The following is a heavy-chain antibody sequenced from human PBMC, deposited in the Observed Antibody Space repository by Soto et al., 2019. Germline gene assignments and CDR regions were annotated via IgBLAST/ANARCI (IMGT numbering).Heavy chain of an antibody. J-gene: IGHJ4*02. Sequence: PGGSLRLSCAASGFTFSDYYMNWIRQAPGKGLEWISYISSSGTYTNYADSVRGRFTISRDNAKNSLYLQMNSLRAEDTAVYYCARDPHGGYDLHVDYWGQGTLVTVSS. V-gene: IGHV3-11*05. D-gene: IGHD5-12*01. CDR3: ARDPHGGYDLHVDY. CDR2: ISSSGTYT. CDR1: GFTFSDYY.